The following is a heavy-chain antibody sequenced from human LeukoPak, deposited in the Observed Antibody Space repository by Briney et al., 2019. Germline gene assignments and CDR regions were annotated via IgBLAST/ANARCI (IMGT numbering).Heavy chain of an antibody. J-gene: IGHJ4*02. D-gene: IGHD3-10*01. Sequence: GGSLRLSCAASGFTFSSYWMSWVRQAPGKGLEWVANIKQDGSEKYYVDSVKGRFTISRDNARNSLYLQMNSLRAEDTAVYYCARENPAYGSGSYFSYWGQGTLVTVSS. CDR3: ARENPAYGSGSYFSY. CDR2: IKQDGSEK. V-gene: IGHV3-7*01. CDR1: GFTFSSYW.